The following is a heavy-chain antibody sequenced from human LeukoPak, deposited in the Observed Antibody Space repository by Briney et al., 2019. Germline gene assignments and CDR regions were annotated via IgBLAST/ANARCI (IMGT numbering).Heavy chain of an antibody. D-gene: IGHD1-1*01. V-gene: IGHV4-4*02. CDR2: IYHSGST. CDR1: GDSISSSSW. Sequence: TASETLSLTCAVSGDSISSSSWWSWVRQSPGKGLEWIGEIYHSGSTNYNPSLKSRVTISIDKSKNQFSLKLSSVTAADTAVYYCARVVIATGPIDYWGQGTLVTVSS. J-gene: IGHJ4*02. CDR3: ARVVIATGPIDY.